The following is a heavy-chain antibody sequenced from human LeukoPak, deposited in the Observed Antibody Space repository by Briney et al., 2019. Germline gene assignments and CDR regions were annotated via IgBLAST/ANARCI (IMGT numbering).Heavy chain of an antibody. CDR2: INSDGSST. V-gene: IGHV3-74*01. D-gene: IGHD1-7*01. Sequence: GGSLRLSCAASGFTFSSYWMHWVRQAPGKGLVWVSRINSDGSSTSYADSVKGRFTISRDNAKNTLYLQMNSLRAEDTAVYYCARGNGNYRYYFDYWGQGTLVTVSS. CDR1: GFTFSSYW. J-gene: IGHJ4*02. CDR3: ARGNGNYRYYFDY.